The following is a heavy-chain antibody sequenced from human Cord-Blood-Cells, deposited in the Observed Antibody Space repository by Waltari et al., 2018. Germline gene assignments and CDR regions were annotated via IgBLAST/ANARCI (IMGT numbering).Heavy chain of an antibody. J-gene: IGHJ3*02. V-gene: IGHV1-69*01. Sequence: QVQLVQSGAEVKKPGYSVTVSCKASGGTVSSYAISWVRPAPGQGLEWMGGIIPIFGTANYAQKFQGRVTITADESTSTAYMELSSLRSEDTAVYYCASVKVGADAFDIWGQGTMVTVSS. D-gene: IGHD1-26*01. CDR2: IIPIFGTA. CDR3: ASVKVGADAFDI. CDR1: GGTVSSYA.